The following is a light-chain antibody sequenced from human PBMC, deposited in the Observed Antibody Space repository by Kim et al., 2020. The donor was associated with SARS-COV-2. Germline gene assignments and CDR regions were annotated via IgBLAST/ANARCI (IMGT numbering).Light chain of an antibody. CDR1: NIGSKS. Sequence: SYELTQPLSVSVALGQTARITCGGNNIGSKSVHWYQQKPGQAHVLVIYRDTNRPSGIPERFSGSNSGNTATLSISRAQAGDEADYYCQVWDSSTGIFG. CDR3: QVWDSSTGI. J-gene: IGLJ2*01. V-gene: IGLV3-9*01. CDR2: RDT.